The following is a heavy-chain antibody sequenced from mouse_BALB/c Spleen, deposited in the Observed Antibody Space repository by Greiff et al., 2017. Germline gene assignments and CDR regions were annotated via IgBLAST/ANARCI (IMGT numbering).Heavy chain of an antibody. J-gene: IGHJ4*01. D-gene: IGHD2-3*01. V-gene: IGHV14-3*02. CDR1: GFNIKDTY. CDR3: AYDGYYERAMDY. Sequence: EVQLQQSGAELVKPGASVKLSCTASGFNIKDTYMHWVKQRPEQGLEWIGRIDPANGNTKYDPKFQGKATITADTSSNTAYLQLSSLTSEDTAVYYCAYDGYYERAMDYWGQGTSVTVSS. CDR2: IDPANGNT.